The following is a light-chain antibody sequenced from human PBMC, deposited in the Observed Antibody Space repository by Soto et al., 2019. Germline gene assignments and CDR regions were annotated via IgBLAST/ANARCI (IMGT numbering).Light chain of an antibody. CDR1: QVIRSRY. J-gene: IGKJ2*01. CDR3: QQFGSSIPHT. Sequence: EIVMTQSPGTLSLSPGERATISCRASQVIRSRYLAWYHQKSGQAPRLLIYGTSSRATGIPDRFSGSGSGTDFTLTISRLEPEDFGVYYCQQFGSSIPHTFGQGTKLEIK. CDR2: GTS. V-gene: IGKV3-20*01.